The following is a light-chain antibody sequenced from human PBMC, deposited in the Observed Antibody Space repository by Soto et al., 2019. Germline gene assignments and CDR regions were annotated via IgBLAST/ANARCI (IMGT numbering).Light chain of an antibody. CDR3: QQRSNWPPVIT. CDR2: DAS. Sequence: EIVLTQSPATLSLSPGERATLSCRASQTFSSHLAWYQQKPGQAPRLLIYDASKRATGIPARFSGRGSGTDFTLTISTLAPDAFAVYYCQQRSNWPPVITFGQATRLEIK. V-gene: IGKV3-11*01. J-gene: IGKJ5*01. CDR1: QTFSSH.